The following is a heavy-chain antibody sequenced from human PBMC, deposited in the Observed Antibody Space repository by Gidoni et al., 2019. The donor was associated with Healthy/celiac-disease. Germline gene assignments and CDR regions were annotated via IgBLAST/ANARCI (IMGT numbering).Heavy chain of an antibody. Sequence: QVQLVQSGAEVKQPGASVKVSCKASGYTFTSYGISWVRQAPGQGLAWMGWISAYNGNTNYAQKLQGRVTMTTDTATSTAYMELRSLRSDDTAVYYCARDYSRAYYYDSSGYYGSWFDPWGQGTLVTVSS. V-gene: IGHV1-18*04. J-gene: IGHJ5*02. CDR2: ISAYNGNT. D-gene: IGHD3-22*01. CDR1: GYTFTSYG. CDR3: ARDYSRAYYYDSSGYYGSWFDP.